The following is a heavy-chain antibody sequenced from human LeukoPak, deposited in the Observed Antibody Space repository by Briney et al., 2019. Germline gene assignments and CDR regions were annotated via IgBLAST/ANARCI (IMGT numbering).Heavy chain of an antibody. Sequence: GGSLRLSCEGSAFTFSAYGMHWVRQAPGKGLEWVAAISYDGGNKYYADSVTGRFTVSRDNSKNTLSLQMNSLTAEDTAVYYCAKDRRSCFNCFDYWGQGTLVTVSS. CDR3: AKDRRSCFNCFDY. D-gene: IGHD2-15*01. J-gene: IGHJ4*02. V-gene: IGHV3-30*18. CDR2: ISYDGGNK. CDR1: AFTFSAYG.